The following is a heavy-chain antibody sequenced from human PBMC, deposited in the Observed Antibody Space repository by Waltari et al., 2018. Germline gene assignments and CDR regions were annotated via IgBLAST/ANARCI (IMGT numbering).Heavy chain of an antibody. CDR2: ISSSGSTI. V-gene: IGHV3-48*03. CDR1: GFTFSSYD. D-gene: IGHD3-10*01. J-gene: IGHJ4*02. Sequence: EVQLVESGGGLVQPGGSLRLSCAASGFTFSSYDMNWVRQAPGKGLDWVSYISSSGSTIYYADSVKGRFTISRDNAKNSLYLQMNSLRAEDTAVYYCARDSYYGSGSYYLDYWGQGTLVTVSS. CDR3: ARDSYYGSGSYYLDY.